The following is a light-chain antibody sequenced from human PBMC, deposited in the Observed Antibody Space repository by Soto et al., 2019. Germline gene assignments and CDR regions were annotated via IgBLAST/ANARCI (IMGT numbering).Light chain of an antibody. CDR2: AAS. CDR3: QQLNSYPYT. V-gene: IGKV1-9*01. CDR1: QGISSD. J-gene: IGKJ2*01. Sequence: DIQLTQSPSFLSASVGDRVTITCRASQGISSDLAWCQQKPGKAPKVLIFAASTLQSGVPSRFSGSGSGTEFTLTINSLQPEDFATYHCQQLNSYPYTFGQGTKLEFK.